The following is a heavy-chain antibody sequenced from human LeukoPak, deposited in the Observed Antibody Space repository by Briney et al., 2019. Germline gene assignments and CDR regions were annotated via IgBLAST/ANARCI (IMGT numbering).Heavy chain of an antibody. Sequence: GGSLRLSCAASGFTFSSYWMHWVRQAPGKGLVWVSRINTDGSSTYYADSVKGRFTISRDNSKNTLYLQMNSLRAEDTAVYYCARVDYYDSSGYTSAFAWGQGTLVTVSS. D-gene: IGHD3-22*01. CDR1: GFTFSSYW. CDR3: ARVDYYDSSGYTSAFA. V-gene: IGHV3-74*01. J-gene: IGHJ5*02. CDR2: INTDGSST.